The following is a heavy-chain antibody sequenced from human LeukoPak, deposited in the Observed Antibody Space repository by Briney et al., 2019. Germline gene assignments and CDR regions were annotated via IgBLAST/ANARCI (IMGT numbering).Heavy chain of an antibody. V-gene: IGHV4-59*01. CDR2: IHYSGRT. Sequence: PSETLSLTCIVSGDSISLFYWSWIRQPPGKGLEWIGYIHYSGRTNYNPSLKSRVTMSLDTSKNHFSLKLRSVTAVDTAVYYCARVSPDTATDYGWFDPWGQGSLVTVSS. CDR1: GDSISLFY. J-gene: IGHJ5*02. CDR3: ARVSPDTATDYGWFDP. D-gene: IGHD5-18*01.